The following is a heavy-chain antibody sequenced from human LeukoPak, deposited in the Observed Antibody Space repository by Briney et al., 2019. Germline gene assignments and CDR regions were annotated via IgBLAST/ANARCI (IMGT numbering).Heavy chain of an antibody. Sequence: ASVKVSCKASGYTFTSYYMHWVRQAPGQGLEWMGIINPSGGSTSYAQKFQGRVTMTRDTSRSTVYMELSSLRSEDTAVYYCARSRDYYDSSGPGDYWGQGTLVTVSS. D-gene: IGHD3-22*01. J-gene: IGHJ4*02. CDR3: ARSRDYYDSSGPGDY. V-gene: IGHV1-46*01. CDR2: INPSGGST. CDR1: GYTFTSYY.